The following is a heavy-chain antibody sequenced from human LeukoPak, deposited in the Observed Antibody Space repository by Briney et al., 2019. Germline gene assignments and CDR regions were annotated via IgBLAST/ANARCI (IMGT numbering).Heavy chain of an antibody. CDR3: AKSSPPARAGLYDFWSGYDPNFDAFDI. V-gene: IGHV3-23*01. CDR2: ISGSGGST. CDR1: GFTFSSYA. Sequence: GGSLRLSCAASGFTFSSYAMSWVRQAPGKGLEWVSAISGSGGSTYYADSVKGRFTISRDNSKNTLYLQMNSLRAEDTAVYYCAKSSPPARAGLYDFWSGYDPNFDAFDIWGQGTMVTVSS. D-gene: IGHD3-3*01. J-gene: IGHJ3*02.